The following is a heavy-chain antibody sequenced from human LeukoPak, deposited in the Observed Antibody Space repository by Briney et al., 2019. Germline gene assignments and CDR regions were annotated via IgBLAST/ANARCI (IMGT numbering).Heavy chain of an antibody. J-gene: IGHJ4*02. V-gene: IGHV1-24*01. CDR1: GYTLTELS. CDR3: ATGGWKQLWTNFDY. Sequence: GASVKVSCKVSGYTLTELSMHWVRQAPGNGLEWMGGFDPEDGETIYAQKFQGRVTMTEDTSTDTAYMELSSLRSEDTAVYYCATGGWKQLWTNFDYWGQGTLVTVSS. CDR2: FDPEDGET. D-gene: IGHD5-18*01.